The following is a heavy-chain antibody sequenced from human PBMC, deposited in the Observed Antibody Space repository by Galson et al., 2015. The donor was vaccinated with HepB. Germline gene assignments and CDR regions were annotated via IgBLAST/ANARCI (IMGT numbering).Heavy chain of an antibody. CDR3: ARDGYSHGGRDY. CDR1: GFILSSYD. J-gene: IGHJ4*02. CDR2: ISTSGTVI. Sequence: SLRLSCAASGFILSSYDMNWIRQVPGKGLEWISYISTSGTVIHYADSVRGRFTISRDNAKNSLYLQMSSLRAEDTAVYYCARDGYSHGGRDYWGQGTLVTVSS. D-gene: IGHD5-18*01. V-gene: IGHV3-48*03.